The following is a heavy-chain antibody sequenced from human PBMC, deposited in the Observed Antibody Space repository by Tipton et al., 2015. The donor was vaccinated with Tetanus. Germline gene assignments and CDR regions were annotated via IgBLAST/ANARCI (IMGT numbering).Heavy chain of an antibody. V-gene: IGHV4-61*08. CDR3: ARAAGFLGLTHDF. CDR2: VSYSGRT. J-gene: IGHJ4*02. Sequence: TLSLTCTVSGGSVRSGEYQWNWIRQTPGKGLEWLAYVSYSGRTNSNYSLKSRVTISMDRSNTQFSLRLDSLTAADTAVYYCARAAGFLGLTHDFWGRGTLVSVSS. CDR1: GGSVRSGEYQ. D-gene: IGHD2/OR15-2a*01.